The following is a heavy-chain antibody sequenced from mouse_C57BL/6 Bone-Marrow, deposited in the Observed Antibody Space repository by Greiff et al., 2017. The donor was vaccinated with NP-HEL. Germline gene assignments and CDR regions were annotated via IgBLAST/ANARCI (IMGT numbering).Heavy chain of an antibody. Sequence: VKLQQSGAELARPGASVKLSCKASGYTFTSYGISWVKQRTGQGLEWIGEIYPRSGNTYYNEKFKGKATLTADKSSSTAYMELRSLTSEDSAVYFCARSRNYYGSSYYFDYWGQGTTLTVSS. CDR3: ARSRNYYGSSYYFDY. CDR1: GYTFTSYG. V-gene: IGHV1-81*01. D-gene: IGHD1-1*01. CDR2: IYPRSGNT. J-gene: IGHJ2*01.